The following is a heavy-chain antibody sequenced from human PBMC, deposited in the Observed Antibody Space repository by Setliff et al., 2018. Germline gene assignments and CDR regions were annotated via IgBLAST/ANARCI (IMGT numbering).Heavy chain of an antibody. D-gene: IGHD3-10*01. CDR2: INPNSGGA. Sequence: GASVKVSCKASGYTFAGYYMHWVRQAPGQGLEWMGWINPNSGGANYAQKFQGRVTMTRDTSISTGYMELSRLRSDDTAVYYCARDNRARHYMDVWGKGTTVTVSS. J-gene: IGHJ6*03. CDR3: ARDNRARHYMDV. V-gene: IGHV1-2*02. CDR1: GYTFAGYY.